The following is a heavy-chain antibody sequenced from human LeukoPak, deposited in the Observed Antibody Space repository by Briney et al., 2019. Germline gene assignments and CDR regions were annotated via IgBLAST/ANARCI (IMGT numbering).Heavy chain of an antibody. V-gene: IGHV3-30-3*01. CDR1: GFTFSSYA. J-gene: IGHJ4*02. D-gene: IGHD5-18*01. CDR3: ARELTGYSYGIWGY. CDR2: ISYDGSNK. Sequence: GGSLRLSCAASGFTFSSYAMHWVRQAPGKGLEWVAVISYDGSNKYYADSVKGRFTISRDNSKNTLYLQMNSLRAEDTAVYYCARELTGYSYGIWGYWGQGTLVTVSS.